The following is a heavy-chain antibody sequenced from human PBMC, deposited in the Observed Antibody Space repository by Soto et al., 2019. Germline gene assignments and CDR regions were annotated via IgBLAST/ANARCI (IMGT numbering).Heavy chain of an antibody. CDR1: GGSISSSSYY. Sequence: SETLSLTCTVSGGSISSSSYYWGWIRQPPGKGLEWIGSIYYSGSTYYNPSLKSRVTISVDTSKNQFSLKLSSVTAADTAVYYCLAFNGGDAFDIWGQGTMVTVSS. CDR2: IYYSGST. CDR3: LAFNGGDAFDI. J-gene: IGHJ3*02. V-gene: IGHV4-39*01. D-gene: IGHD7-27*01.